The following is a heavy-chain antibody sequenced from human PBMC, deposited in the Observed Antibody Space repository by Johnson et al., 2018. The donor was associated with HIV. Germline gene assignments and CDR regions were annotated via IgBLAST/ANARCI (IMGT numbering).Heavy chain of an antibody. CDR2: IHYDGSNK. Sequence: QVQLVESGGGVVQPGGSLRLSCAAPGLTFSSYGMHWVRQAPGKGLEWVAFIHYDGSNKYYADSVKGRFTISRDNSKNTLYLQMNSLRAEDTAVYYCARERGRIAADAFDIWGQGTMVTVSS. J-gene: IGHJ3*02. CDR1: GLTFSSYG. V-gene: IGHV3-30*02. D-gene: IGHD6-13*01. CDR3: ARERGRIAADAFDI.